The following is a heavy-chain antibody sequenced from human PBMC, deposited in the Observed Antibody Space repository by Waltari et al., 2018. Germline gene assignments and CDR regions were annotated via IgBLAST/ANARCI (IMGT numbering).Heavy chain of an antibody. J-gene: IGHJ4*02. CDR2: IYYSGST. V-gene: IGHV4-39*07. Sequence: GLVTPSETLSLTCTVSGGSISSSSYYWGWIRQPPGKGLEWIGSIYYSGSTYYNPSLKSRVTISVDTSKNQFSLKLSSVTAADTAVYYCATSGSRNFDYWGQGTLVTVSS. CDR3: ATSGSRNFDY. CDR1: GGSISSSSYY. D-gene: IGHD3-22*01.